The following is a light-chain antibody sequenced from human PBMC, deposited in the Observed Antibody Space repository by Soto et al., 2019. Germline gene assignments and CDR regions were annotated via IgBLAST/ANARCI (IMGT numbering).Light chain of an antibody. CDR2: VGTGGIVG. V-gene: IGLV9-49*01. Sequence: QLVLTQPPSASASLGASVTLTCTLSSGYGNYKVDWYQQRPGKGPRFVMRVGTGGIVGSKGDGIPDRFSVLGSGLNRYLTIKNIQEEDESDYHCGADHGSGNNFVLVFGGGTKLTVL. J-gene: IGLJ2*01. CDR3: GADHGSGNNFVLV. CDR1: SGYGNYK.